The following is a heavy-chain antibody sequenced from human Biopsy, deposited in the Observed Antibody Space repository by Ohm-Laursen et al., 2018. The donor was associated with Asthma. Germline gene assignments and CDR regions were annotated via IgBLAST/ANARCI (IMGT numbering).Heavy chain of an antibody. Sequence: AASVKVSCKASGYTFINYAIHWVRQAPGQRLEWMGWTNAGNGNTKYSQKFQGRVTISRDTSASTAYMDLSSLRSEDTAVYYCARTYYDFLTGQVNDAFAMWGQGTMVTVSS. J-gene: IGHJ3*02. CDR3: ARTYYDFLTGQVNDAFAM. D-gene: IGHD3-9*01. CDR2: TNAGNGNT. V-gene: IGHV1-3*01. CDR1: GYTFINYA.